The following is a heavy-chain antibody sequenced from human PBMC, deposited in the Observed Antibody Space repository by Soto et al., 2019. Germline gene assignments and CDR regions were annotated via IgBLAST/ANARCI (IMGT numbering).Heavy chain of an antibody. CDR3: ARVPLSIAAAGIESLSFDI. Sequence: PSETLSLTCDVYGGSFSGYIWTWIRQTPGKGLQWIGQINHSGSTNYNPSLKSRVTISVHTSNNQFSLELSSVTAADTAVYYCARVPLSIAAAGIESLSFDIWGQGTMVTVSS. D-gene: IGHD6-13*01. V-gene: IGHV4-34*01. J-gene: IGHJ3*02. CDR1: GGSFSGYI. CDR2: INHSGST.